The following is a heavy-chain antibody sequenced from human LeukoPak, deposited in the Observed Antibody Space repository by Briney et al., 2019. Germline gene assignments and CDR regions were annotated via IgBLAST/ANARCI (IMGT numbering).Heavy chain of an antibody. CDR3: ARDRGWIQHDI. CDR1: GFTSSTYS. Sequence: GGSLRLSCAASGFTSSTYSMNWVRQAPGKGLEWVSSISGSSSYIYYADSMKGRFTISRDNAENSLYLQMNSLRAEDTAVYYCARDRGWIQHDIWGQGTMVTVSS. D-gene: IGHD5-18*01. V-gene: IGHV3-21*01. J-gene: IGHJ3*02. CDR2: ISGSSSYI.